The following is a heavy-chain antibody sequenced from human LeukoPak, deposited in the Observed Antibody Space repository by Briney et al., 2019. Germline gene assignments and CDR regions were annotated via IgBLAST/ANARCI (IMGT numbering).Heavy chain of an antibody. J-gene: IGHJ6*02. D-gene: IGHD2-2*03. V-gene: IGHV3-23*01. Sequence: GGSLRLSCAASGFTFSSYAMSWARQAPGKGLDWVSAVSGSGSNTYYTDSVQGRFTISRDNSKNTLYLQMDSLRAGDTALYYCAKENGAGYGHGMDVWGQGTTVTVSS. CDR1: GFTFSSYA. CDR2: VSGSGSNT. CDR3: AKENGAGYGHGMDV.